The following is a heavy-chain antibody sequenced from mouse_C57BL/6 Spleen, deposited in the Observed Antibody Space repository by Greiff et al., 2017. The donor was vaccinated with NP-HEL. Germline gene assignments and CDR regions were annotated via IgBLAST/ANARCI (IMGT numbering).Heavy chain of an antibody. CDR3: ARERDHYDVNAMDY. Sequence: EVQLQQSGPELVKPGASVKISCKASGYTFTDYYMNWVKQSHGKSLEWIGDINPNNGGTSYNQKFKGKATLTVDKSSSTAYMELRSLTSEDSAVYYCARERDHYDVNAMDYGGQGTSVTVSS. D-gene: IGHD2-4*01. V-gene: IGHV1-26*01. CDR1: GYTFTDYY. CDR2: INPNNGGT. J-gene: IGHJ4*01.